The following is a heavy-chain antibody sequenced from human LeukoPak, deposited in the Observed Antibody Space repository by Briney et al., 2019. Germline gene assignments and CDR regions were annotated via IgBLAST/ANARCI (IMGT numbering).Heavy chain of an antibody. V-gene: IGHV4-59*01. CDR2: RHHSGSS. J-gene: IGHJ4*02. CDR1: GGSISSYY. CDR3: ARAVGSGWNYFDS. D-gene: IGHD6-19*01. Sequence: PSETLSLTCTVSGGSISSYYWSWLRQPPGKGLEWIAYRHHSGSSNYNPSLESRVTVSVDTSNNQFSLRVTSGTAADTAVYYCARAVGSGWNYFDSWGQGTLVTVSS.